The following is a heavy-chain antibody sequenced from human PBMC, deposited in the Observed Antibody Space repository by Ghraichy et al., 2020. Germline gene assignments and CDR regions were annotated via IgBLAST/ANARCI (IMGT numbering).Heavy chain of an antibody. J-gene: IGHJ6*02. CDR3: AKDLIEMATIPNYGMDV. V-gene: IGHV3-23*01. CDR1: GFTFNNCA. D-gene: IGHD5-24*01. CDR2: ISGTGGST. Sequence: GGSLRLSCAASGFTFNNCAMSWVRQAPGKGLEWVSAISGTGGSTYYADSVKGRFTISRDNSKNTLYLQMNSLRAEDTAVYYCAKDLIEMATIPNYGMDVWGQGTTVTVSS.